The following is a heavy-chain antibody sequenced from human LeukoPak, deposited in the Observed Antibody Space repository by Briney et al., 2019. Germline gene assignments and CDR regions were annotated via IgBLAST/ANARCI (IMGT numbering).Heavy chain of an antibody. D-gene: IGHD2-15*01. Sequence: ASVKVSCKASGYTFTSYDINWVRQATGQGLEWMGWMNPNSGNTGYAQKFQGRVTMTRNTSISTAYMELSSLRSEDTAVYYRARARRVVAGSGFDPWGQGTLGTVSS. CDR3: ARARRVVAGSGFDP. CDR1: GYTFTSYD. J-gene: IGHJ5*02. CDR2: MNPNSGNT. V-gene: IGHV1-8*01.